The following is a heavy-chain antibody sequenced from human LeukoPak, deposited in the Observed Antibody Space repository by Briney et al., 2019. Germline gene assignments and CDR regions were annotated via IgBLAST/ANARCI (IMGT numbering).Heavy chain of an antibody. CDR2: INSDGSSI. D-gene: IGHD4-17*01. CDR1: GFTFSSYW. V-gene: IGHV3-74*01. J-gene: IGHJ4*02. CDR3: ARGIRDYGDYGADY. Sequence: PGGSLRLSCAASGFTFSSYWMHWVRQAPGKGLVWVSRINSDGSSISFADSVKGRFTLSRDNAKNTLYQQMNSLRAEDTALYYCARGIRDYGDYGADYWGQGTLVTVSS.